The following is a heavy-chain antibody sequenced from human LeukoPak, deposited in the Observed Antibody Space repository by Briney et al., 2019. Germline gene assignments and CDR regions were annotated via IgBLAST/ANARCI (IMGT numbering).Heavy chain of an antibody. CDR2: IYYSGST. J-gene: IGHJ4*02. V-gene: IGHV4-59*01. D-gene: IGHD4-17*01. Sequence: SETLPLTCTVSGGSISSYYWSWIRQPPGKGLEWIGYIYYSGSTNYNPSLKSRVTISVDTSKNQFSLKLSSVTAADTAVYYCARGGGYGDYRSFDYWGQGTLVTVSS. CDR1: GGSISSYY. CDR3: ARGGGYGDYRSFDY.